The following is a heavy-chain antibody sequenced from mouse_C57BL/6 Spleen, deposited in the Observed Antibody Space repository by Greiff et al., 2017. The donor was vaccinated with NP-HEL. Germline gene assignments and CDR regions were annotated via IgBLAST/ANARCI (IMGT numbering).Heavy chain of an antibody. J-gene: IGHJ2*01. CDR1: DYTFTEYT. V-gene: IGHV1-62-2*01. Sequence: VQLQESGAELVKPGASVKLSCKASDYTFTEYTIHWVKQRSGQGLEWIGWFYPGSGSIKYNEKFKDKATLTADKSSSTVYMELSRLTSEDSAVYFCARHERATYYSNYEPYFDYWGQGTTLTVSS. CDR3: ARHERATYYSNYEPYFDY. D-gene: IGHD2-5*01. CDR2: FYPGSGSI.